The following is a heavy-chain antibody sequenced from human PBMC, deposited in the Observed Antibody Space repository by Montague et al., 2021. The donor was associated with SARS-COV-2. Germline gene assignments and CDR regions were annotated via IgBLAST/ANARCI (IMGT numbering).Heavy chain of an antibody. CDR3: AKEWSGYGAYYYGMDV. J-gene: IGHJ6*02. V-gene: IGHV3-23*01. Sequence: SLRLSCAASGFTFSSYAMSWVRQAPGKGLEWVSAISGSGGSTYYADSVKGRFTISRDNSKNTLYLQMNSLRAEDTAVYYCAKEWSGYGAYYYGMDVWGQGTTVTVSS. CDR1: GFTFSSYA. CDR2: ISGSGGST. D-gene: IGHD5-12*01.